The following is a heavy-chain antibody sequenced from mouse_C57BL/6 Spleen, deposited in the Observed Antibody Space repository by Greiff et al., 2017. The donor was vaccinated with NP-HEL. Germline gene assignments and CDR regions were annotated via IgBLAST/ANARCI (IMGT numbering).Heavy chain of an antibody. J-gene: IGHJ2*01. V-gene: IGHV5-9*01. CDR3: ARQGYYGSSDYFDY. D-gene: IGHD1-1*01. Sequence: EVKVEESGGGLVKPGGSLKLSCAASGFTFSSYTMSWVRQTPEKRLEWVATISGGGGNTYYPDSVKGRFTISRDNAKNTLYLQMSSLRSEDTALYYCARQGYYGSSDYFDYWGQGTTLTVTS. CDR1: GFTFSSYT. CDR2: ISGGGGNT.